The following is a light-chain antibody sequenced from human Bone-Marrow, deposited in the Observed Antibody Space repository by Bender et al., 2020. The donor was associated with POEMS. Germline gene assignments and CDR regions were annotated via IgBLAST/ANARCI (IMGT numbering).Light chain of an antibody. CDR1: SSNIVTNP. CDR3: ATWHDSLNGWV. Sequence: QSVLTQPPSASGTPGQRVIISCSGSSSNIVTNPVNWYQHLPGTAPKVLIYNTNQRPSGVPGRFSGSKSGTSASLAISALQSEDEGDYYCATWHDSLNGWVFGGGTKLAVL. V-gene: IGLV1-44*01. J-gene: IGLJ3*02. CDR2: NTN.